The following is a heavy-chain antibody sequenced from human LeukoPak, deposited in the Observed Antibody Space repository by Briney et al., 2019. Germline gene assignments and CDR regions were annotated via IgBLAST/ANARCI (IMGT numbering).Heavy chain of an antibody. CDR2: IRYDGSNK. CDR3: AKAPSPSSSFYYYYYMDV. V-gene: IGHV3-30*02. J-gene: IGHJ6*03. Sequence: GGSLRLSCAASGFTFSSYGMHWVRQAPGKGLEWVAFIRYDGSNKYYADSVKGRFTISRENSKNTLYLQMNSLRAEDTAVYYCAKAPSPSSSFYYYYYMDVWGKGTTVTVSS. CDR1: GFTFSSYG. D-gene: IGHD6-6*01.